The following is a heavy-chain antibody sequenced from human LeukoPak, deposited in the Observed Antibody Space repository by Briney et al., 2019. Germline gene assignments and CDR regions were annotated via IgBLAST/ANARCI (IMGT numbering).Heavy chain of an antibody. CDR1: GFTFSSYE. CDR2: IGSSGSTI. J-gene: IGHJ4*02. V-gene: IGHV3-48*03. D-gene: IGHD5-18*01. Sequence: GGSLRLSCAASGFTFSSYEMNWVRQAPGKGLEWVSYIGSSGSTIYYADSVKGRFTISRDNAKNSLYLQMNSLRAEDTAVYYCARRGYSSGLSFDYWGQGTLVTVSS. CDR3: ARRGYSSGLSFDY.